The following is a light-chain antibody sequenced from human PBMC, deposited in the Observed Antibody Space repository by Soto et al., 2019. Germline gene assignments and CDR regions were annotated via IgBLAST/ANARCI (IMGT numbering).Light chain of an antibody. CDR1: NSDIGAGYD. CDR3: QSYDSSLRGV. J-gene: IGLJ1*01. CDR2: ANN. V-gene: IGLV1-40*01. Sequence: QSVLTQPPSVSGAPGQRVTISCTGSNSDIGAGYDVHWYQQRPGTAPKLVIYANNNRPSGVPDRFSASKSGTSASLAITGLQADDEADYYCQSYDSSLRGVFGTGTKLTVL.